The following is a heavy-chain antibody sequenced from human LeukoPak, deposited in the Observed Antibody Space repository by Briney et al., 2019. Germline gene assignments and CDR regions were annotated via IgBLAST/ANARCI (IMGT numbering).Heavy chain of an antibody. J-gene: IGHJ4*02. CDR2: IRYDGSNK. Sequence: GGSLRLSCAASGFTFSIYGMHWARQAPGKGLEGVAFIRYDGSNKYYADSVKGRFTISRDNSKSTLYLQMNSLRAEDTAVYYCAKDLGWESGYDIFDYWGQGTLVTVSS. CDR1: GFTFSIYG. D-gene: IGHD5-12*01. CDR3: AKDLGWESGYDIFDY. V-gene: IGHV3-30*02.